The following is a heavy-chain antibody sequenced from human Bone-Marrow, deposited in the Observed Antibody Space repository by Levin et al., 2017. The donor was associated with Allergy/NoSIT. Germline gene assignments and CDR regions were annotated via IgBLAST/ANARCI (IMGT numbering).Heavy chain of an antibody. D-gene: IGHD1-7*01. J-gene: IGHJ4*02. CDR1: GFTFSRYA. CDR3: AREDNWNYDY. V-gene: IGHV3-23*01. Sequence: PGESLKISCAASGFTFSRYAMAWVRQAPGQGLEWVSGMSGSGGSAVYADSVKGRFTISRDNSKNIMYLQMNSLRVEDTALYYCAREDNWNYDYWGQGTLVTVSS. CDR2: MSGSGGSA.